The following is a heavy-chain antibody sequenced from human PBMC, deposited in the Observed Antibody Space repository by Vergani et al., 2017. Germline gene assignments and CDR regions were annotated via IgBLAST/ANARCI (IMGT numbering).Heavy chain of an antibody. Sequence: QVQLQESGPGLVKPSETLSLTCTVSGYPITSGYYWGWIRQPPGKGLEWIGYIYTSGSTNYNPSLKSRVTISVDTSKNQFSLKLSSVTAADTAVYYCARLRSQAWFDPWGQGTLVTVSS. CDR1: GYPITSGYY. CDR2: IYTSGST. J-gene: IGHJ5*02. D-gene: IGHD4-17*01. CDR3: ARLRSQAWFDP. V-gene: IGHV4-38-2*02.